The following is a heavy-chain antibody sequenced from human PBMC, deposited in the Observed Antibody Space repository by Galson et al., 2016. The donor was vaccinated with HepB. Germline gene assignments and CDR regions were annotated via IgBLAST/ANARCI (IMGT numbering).Heavy chain of an antibody. CDR2: IIPIFGTT. CDR3: GKDRGSGSYYGTDV. D-gene: IGHD2-15*01. V-gene: IGHV1-69*06. Sequence: GTFSYYAISWVRQAPGHGLEWMGGIIPIFGTTNYAQMFQGRVAITADKSRSTAYMELSSLGAEDTAVYYCGKDRGSGSYYGTDVWGQGTTVTVSS. J-gene: IGHJ6*02. CDR1: GTFSYYA.